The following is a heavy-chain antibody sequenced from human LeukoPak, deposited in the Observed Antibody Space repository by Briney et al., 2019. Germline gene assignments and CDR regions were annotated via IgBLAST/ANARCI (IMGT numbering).Heavy chain of an antibody. CDR2: ISSTSTI. D-gene: IGHD1-26*01. CDR1: GFTFSSYA. CDR3: ARVGHSGTYYAT. J-gene: IGHJ4*02. Sequence: GGFLRLSCAVSGFTFSSYAMHWGRQAPGKGLERVSYISSTSTIYYADSVKGRFTISRDNAKNSLYLQMNSLRAEDTAVYYCARVGHSGTYYATWGQETLDTVSS. V-gene: IGHV3-48*03.